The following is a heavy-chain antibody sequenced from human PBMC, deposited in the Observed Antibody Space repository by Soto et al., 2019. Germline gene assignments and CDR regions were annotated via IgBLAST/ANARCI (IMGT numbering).Heavy chain of an antibody. CDR2: IYYSGST. CDR1: GGAISSGGYY. J-gene: IGHJ6*03. D-gene: IGHD2-2*01. V-gene: IGHV4-31*03. Sequence: QVQLQESGPGLVKPSQTLSLTCTVSGGAISSGGYYWSWIRQHPGKGLEWIGYIYYSGSTYYNPSLKSRVTISLDTSKNQFALNLSSVTAADTAVYYCVSVRRGVPAATPAYYYYYMDVWGNGTTVTVSS. CDR3: VSVRRGVPAATPAYYYYYMDV.